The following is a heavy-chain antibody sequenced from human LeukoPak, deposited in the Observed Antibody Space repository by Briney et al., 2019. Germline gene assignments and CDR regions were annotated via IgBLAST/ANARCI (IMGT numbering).Heavy chain of an antibody. CDR2: IWYDGSNK. D-gene: IGHD5-18*01. Sequence: GGSLRLSCAASGFTFSSYGMHWVRQAPGKGLEWVAVIWYDGSNKYYADSVKGRFTISRDNSKNTLYLQMNSLRAEDTAVYYCARGSEYSYGLSIDYWGQGTLVTVSS. CDR1: GFTFSSYG. J-gene: IGHJ4*02. CDR3: ARGSEYSYGLSIDY. V-gene: IGHV3-33*01.